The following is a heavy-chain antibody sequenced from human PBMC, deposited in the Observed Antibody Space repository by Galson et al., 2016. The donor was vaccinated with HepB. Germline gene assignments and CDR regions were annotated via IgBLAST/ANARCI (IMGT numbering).Heavy chain of an antibody. D-gene: IGHD6-19*01. CDR3: AKYGLGIAVPGTVQSRFDY. V-gene: IGHV3-7*01. J-gene: IGHJ4*02. Sequence: SLRLSCAASGFTFSSYWMSWVRQAPGKGLEWVANIKEDGSEKNYVDSVTGRSTISRDNAKNSVYLQMNSLRGDDTAVYYCAKYGLGIAVPGTVQSRFDYWGPGTLVTVSS. CDR1: GFTFSSYW. CDR2: IKEDGSEK.